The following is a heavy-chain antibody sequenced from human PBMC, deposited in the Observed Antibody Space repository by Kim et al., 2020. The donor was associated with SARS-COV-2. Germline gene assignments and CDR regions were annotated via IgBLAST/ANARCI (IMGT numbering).Heavy chain of an antibody. CDR3: VREGPSQVGATETGDAFDI. D-gene: IGHD1-26*01. J-gene: IGHJ3*02. V-gene: IGHV3-7*01. CDR2: IKQDGSKK. Sequence: GGSLRLSCAASGFTFNYYWMSWVRQAPGKGLEWVANIKQDGSKKYYGDSVKGRFTISRDNAENSLYLQLNRLRAEDTAMYFCVREGPSQVGATETGDAFDIWGRGTMVTVSS. CDR1: GFTFNYYW.